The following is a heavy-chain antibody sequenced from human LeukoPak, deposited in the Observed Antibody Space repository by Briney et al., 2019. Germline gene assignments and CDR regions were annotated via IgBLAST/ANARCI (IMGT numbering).Heavy chain of an antibody. CDR2: ISAGSNSK. CDR1: EFTFSDYS. V-gene: IGHV3-21*04. D-gene: IGHD4-17*01. Sequence: GGSLRLSCAASEFTFSDYSMSWVRQAPGKGLEWISSISAGSNSKSYAGSLEGRLTISRDNAKNSLYLQMNSLRAEDTAVYYCARAGDYGDNNWFDPWGQGTLVTVSS. CDR3: ARAGDYGDNNWFDP. J-gene: IGHJ5*02.